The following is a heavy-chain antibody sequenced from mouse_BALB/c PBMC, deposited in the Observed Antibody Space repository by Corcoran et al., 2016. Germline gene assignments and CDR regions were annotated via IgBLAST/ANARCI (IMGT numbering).Heavy chain of an antibody. Sequence: EVQLQQSGAELVRPGALVKLSCKASGFNIKDYYMHWVKQRPEQGLEWIGRIDPANGNTKYDPKFQGKATITADTSSNTAYLQLSSLTSEDTAVYYCARNWDLGAYWGQGTLVTVSA. CDR1: GFNIKDYY. CDR3: ARNWDLGAY. CDR2: IDPANGNT. D-gene: IGHD4-1*01. J-gene: IGHJ3*01. V-gene: IGHV14-1*02.